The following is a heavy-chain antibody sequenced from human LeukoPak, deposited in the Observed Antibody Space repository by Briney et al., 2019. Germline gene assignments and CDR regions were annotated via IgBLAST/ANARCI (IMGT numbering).Heavy chain of an antibody. V-gene: IGHV1-2*02. Sequence: GASVKVSCKASGYTFTGYYMHWVRQAPGKGLEWMGWITHNSGGTNYAQKFQGRVTMTRDSAISTAYMELSRLRSDDTAVYYCANTLSGWNDWDPFDYWCRGTLVTVSS. CDR2: ITHNSGGT. J-gene: IGHJ4*02. D-gene: IGHD1-1*01. CDR1: GYTFTGYY. CDR3: ANTLSGWNDWDPFDY.